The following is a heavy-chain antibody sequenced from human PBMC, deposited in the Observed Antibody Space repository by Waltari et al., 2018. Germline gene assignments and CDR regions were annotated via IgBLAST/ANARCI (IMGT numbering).Heavy chain of an antibody. D-gene: IGHD2-15*01. V-gene: IGHV5-51*01. CDR2: SYPGDSDT. CDR3: ARHSPYCSGGSCYSWIDY. Sequence: EVQLVQSGAEVKKPGESLKISCKGSGYSFTSYWIGWVRQMPGKGLEWMGISYPGDSDTRYSPSFQGQVTISADKSISTAYLQWSSLKASDTAMYYCARHSPYCSGGSCYSWIDYWGQGTLVTVSS. J-gene: IGHJ4*02. CDR1: GYSFTSYW.